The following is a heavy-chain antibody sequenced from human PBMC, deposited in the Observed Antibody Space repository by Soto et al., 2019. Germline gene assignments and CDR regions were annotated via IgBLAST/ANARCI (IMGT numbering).Heavy chain of an antibody. CDR1: GYTFTTFG. D-gene: IGHD2-2*01. CDR3: ARGLTYADFDY. CDR2: LTAYDGKK. J-gene: IGHJ4*02. Sequence: QVQMVQSGAEVNKTGASVKVSCKTSGYTFTTFGINWVRQAPGQGLEWMGWLTAYDGKKNFAQKFQDRLTMTMDISTSTGYMELSGLRSDDTAVYFCARGLTYADFDYWGRGTQVAVSS. V-gene: IGHV1-18*01.